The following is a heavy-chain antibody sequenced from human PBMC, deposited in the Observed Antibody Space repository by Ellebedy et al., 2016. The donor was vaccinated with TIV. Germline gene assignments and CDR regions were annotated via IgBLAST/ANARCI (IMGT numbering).Heavy chain of an antibody. CDR2: INSDGSST. J-gene: IGHJ4*02. Sequence: GESLKISCEASGIIFSSNWMHWVRHAPGKGLLWVSRINSDGSSTTYADSVKGRFTISRDNAKNTVYLQMNSLRLEDTAVYYCATERSGSYYNYWGQGTLVTVSS. CDR1: GIIFSSNW. CDR3: ATERSGSYYNY. D-gene: IGHD1-26*01. V-gene: IGHV3-74*03.